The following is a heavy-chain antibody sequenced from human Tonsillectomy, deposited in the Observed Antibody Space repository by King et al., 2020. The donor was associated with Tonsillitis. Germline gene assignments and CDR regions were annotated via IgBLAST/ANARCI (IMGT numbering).Heavy chain of an antibody. V-gene: IGHV3-30*04. D-gene: IGHD2-21*02. CDR3: ATDPGDCGGDCFSYYFDY. CDR1: GFTFSSYA. CDR2: ISYDGSNK. J-gene: IGHJ4*02. Sequence: VQLVESGGGVVQPGRSLRLSCEASGFTFSSYAMHWVRQAPGKGLEWVAVISYDGSNKYYADSVKGRFTISRDISKNTLYLQMNSLRAEDTAVYYCATDPGDCGGDCFSYYFDYWGQGTLVTVSS.